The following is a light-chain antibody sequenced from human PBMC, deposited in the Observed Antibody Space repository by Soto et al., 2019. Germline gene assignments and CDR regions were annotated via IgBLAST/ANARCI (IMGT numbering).Light chain of an antibody. CDR2: AAS. CDR1: QGISSY. CDR3: QKYSSVIT. J-gene: IGKJ5*01. V-gene: IGKV1-27*01. Sequence: DIQMTQSPSSLSASVGDRVTITCGASQGISSYLAWYQQKLGKVPKLLISAASTLQSGVPSRFSGSGSGTDFTLTISSLQPEDVATYYCQKYSSVITFGQGTRLEIK.